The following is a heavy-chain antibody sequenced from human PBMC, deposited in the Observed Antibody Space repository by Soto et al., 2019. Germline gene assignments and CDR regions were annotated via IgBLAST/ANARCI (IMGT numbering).Heavy chain of an antibody. J-gene: IGHJ4*02. Sequence: SETLSLTCTVSGGSISSSSYYWSWIRQPPGKGLEWIGSIYYSGSTYYNPSLKIRVTISVDTSKNQFSLKLSSVTAADTAVYYCARQPYCSGGSCYSDFDYWGQGTLVTVSS. CDR1: GGSISSSSYY. D-gene: IGHD2-15*01. CDR3: ARQPYCSGGSCYSDFDY. CDR2: IYYSGST. V-gene: IGHV4-39*01.